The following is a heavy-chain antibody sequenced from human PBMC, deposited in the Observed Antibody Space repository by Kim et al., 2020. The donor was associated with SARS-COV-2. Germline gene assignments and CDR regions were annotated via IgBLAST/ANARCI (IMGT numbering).Heavy chain of an antibody. Sequence: GGSLRLSCAASGFTFSSYSMNWVRQAPGKGLEWVSSISISSSYIYYADSVKGRFTISRDNAKNSLYLQMNILSAEVSAVYYCARGYYGSGCYYFQPYFD. J-gene: IGHJ4*01. CDR1: GFTFSSYS. V-gene: IGHV3-21*01. CDR3: ARGYYGSGCYYFQPYFD. CDR2: ISISSSYI. D-gene: IGHD3-10*01.